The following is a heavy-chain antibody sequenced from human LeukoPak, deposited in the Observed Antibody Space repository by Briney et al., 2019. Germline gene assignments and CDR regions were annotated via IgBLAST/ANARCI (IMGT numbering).Heavy chain of an antibody. CDR1: GGTFNTNG. Sequence: SVKVSCKDSGGTFNTNGIRWLRQAPGQDLEWMVGILPIFGRTDYAQKFQGRVTITADESRSTAYMEVTSLTSDDTAVYYCARDLLPMTIFGVVNYWGQGSLVIVSS. V-gene: IGHV1-69*13. J-gene: IGHJ4*02. D-gene: IGHD3-3*01. CDR2: ILPIFGRT. CDR3: ARDLLPMTIFGVVNY.